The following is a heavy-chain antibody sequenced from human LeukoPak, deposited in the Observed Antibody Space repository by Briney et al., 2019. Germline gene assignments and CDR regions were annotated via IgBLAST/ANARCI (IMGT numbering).Heavy chain of an antibody. CDR1: GGSTRTSTSY. CDR2: IHYSGST. V-gene: IGHV4-39*07. J-gene: IGHJ6*03. Sequence: SETLSLTCSVSGGSTRTSTSYWGWVRQPPGKGLEWIGSIHYSGSTYKNPSPKSRFTMSMDTSKSQFSLKVTSLTAADSAVYFCARESSSSRYFMDVWGRGTTVTVSS. D-gene: IGHD6-6*01. CDR3: ARESSSSRYFMDV.